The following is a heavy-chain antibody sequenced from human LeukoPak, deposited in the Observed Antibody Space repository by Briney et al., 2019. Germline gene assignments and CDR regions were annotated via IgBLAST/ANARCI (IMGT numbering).Heavy chain of an antibody. Sequence: GGSLRLSCAASGFTFSSYAMSWVRQAPGKGLEWVSAISGSGGSTYYADSVKGRFTISRDNSKNTLYLQMNSLRAEDTAVYYCARVGGVSQRITIFGVVPGYFDYWGQGTLVTVSS. D-gene: IGHD3-3*01. CDR3: ARVGGVSQRITIFGVVPGYFDY. CDR1: GFTFSSYA. J-gene: IGHJ4*02. CDR2: ISGSGGST. V-gene: IGHV3-23*01.